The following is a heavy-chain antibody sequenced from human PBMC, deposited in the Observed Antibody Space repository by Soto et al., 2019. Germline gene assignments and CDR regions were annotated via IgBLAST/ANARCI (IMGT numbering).Heavy chain of an antibody. CDR2: ISYDGSNK. Sequence: QVQLVESGGGVVQPGRSLRLSCAASGFTFSSYAMHWVRQAPGKGLEWVAVISYDGSNKYYADSVKGRFTISRDNSKNTLYLQINSLRAEDTAVYYCARDLGTTVVDAFDIWGQGTMVTVSS. J-gene: IGHJ3*02. V-gene: IGHV3-30-3*01. CDR3: ARDLGTTVVDAFDI. D-gene: IGHD4-17*01. CDR1: GFTFSSYA.